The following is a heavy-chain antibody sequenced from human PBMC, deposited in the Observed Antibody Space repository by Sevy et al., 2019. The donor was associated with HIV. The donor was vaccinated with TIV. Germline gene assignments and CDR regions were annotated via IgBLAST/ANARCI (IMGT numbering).Heavy chain of an antibody. CDR1: GIIFTTSG. J-gene: IGHJ6*02. CDR3: AKDFTGYNGMDV. CDR2: ISYDGRNK. V-gene: IGHV3-30*18. Sequence: GGSLRLSCAVSGIIFTTSGMHWVRQAPGKGLEWVAVISYDGRNKFYGDSVKGRFTISRDNSKNILYLQMNSRGAEDTAVYYCAKDFTGYNGMDVWGQGTMVTVSS. D-gene: IGHD3-9*01.